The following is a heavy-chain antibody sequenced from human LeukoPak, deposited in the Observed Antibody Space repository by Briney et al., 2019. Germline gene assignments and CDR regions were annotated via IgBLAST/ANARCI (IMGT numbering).Heavy chain of an antibody. J-gene: IGHJ4*02. CDR1: GYSISSGYY. CDR2: IYHSGST. Sequence: PSETLSLTCAVSGYSISSGYYWGWIRQPPGKGLEWIGSIYHSGSTYYNPSLKSRVTISVDTSKNQFSLKLSSVTAADTAGYYLGRRGATIDYWGRGPLVTVSS. CDR3: GRRGATIDY. V-gene: IGHV4-38-2*01. D-gene: IGHD1-26*01.